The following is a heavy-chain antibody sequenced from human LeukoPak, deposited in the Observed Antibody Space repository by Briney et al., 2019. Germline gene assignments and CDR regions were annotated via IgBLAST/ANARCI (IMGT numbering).Heavy chain of an antibody. J-gene: IGHJ4*02. CDR1: GYTFTGYY. CDR3: ARVPPRRAAHGTVFDY. D-gene: IGHD6-13*01. Sequence: ASVKVSCKASGYTFTGYYMHWVRQAPGQGLEWMGLINPNSGGTNYAQKFQGRVTMTRDTSISTAYMELSRLRSDDTAVYYCARVPPRRAAHGTVFDYWGQGTLVTVSS. V-gene: IGHV1-2*02. CDR2: INPNSGGT.